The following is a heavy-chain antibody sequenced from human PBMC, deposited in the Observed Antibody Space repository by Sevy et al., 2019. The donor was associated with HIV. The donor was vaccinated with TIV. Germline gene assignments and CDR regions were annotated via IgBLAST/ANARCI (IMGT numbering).Heavy chain of an antibody. Sequence: GGSLRLSCAAFGFTFSTHAMHWVRQAPGKGLEWVAVIWTEGDYESYADSVRGRFTISRENSKNTLYLQMNSLRSEDTAVYYCAKDATYDFWSGSQFDPWGQGTLVTVSS. V-gene: IGHV3-33*06. CDR3: AKDATYDFWSGSQFDP. J-gene: IGHJ5*02. D-gene: IGHD3-3*01. CDR2: IWTEGDYE. CDR1: GFTFSTHA.